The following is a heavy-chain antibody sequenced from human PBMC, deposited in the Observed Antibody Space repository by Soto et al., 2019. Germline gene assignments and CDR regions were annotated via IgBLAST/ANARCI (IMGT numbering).Heavy chain of an antibody. V-gene: IGHV3-23*01. CDR2: ITGGHT. CDR3: AKDKERGGYDSAFAS. D-gene: IGHD3-3*01. CDR1: GFTFGTYG. Sequence: EVQLLDSGGGLIQPGGSLRLSCAASGFTFGTYGMGWVLQASGKGLEWVSTITGGHTYYASSVKGRFTISRDNYKNTLYLHMSSLRADDTALYYCAKDKERGGYDSAFASLAQGTLVTVSS. J-gene: IGHJ4*02.